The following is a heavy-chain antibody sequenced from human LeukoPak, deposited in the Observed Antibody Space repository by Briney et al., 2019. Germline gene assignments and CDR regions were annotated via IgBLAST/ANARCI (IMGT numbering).Heavy chain of an antibody. CDR3: ARGPHMDV. CDR1: GGSISGYY. Sequence: PSETLSLTCTVSGGSISGYYWSWIRQPPGKGLEWIGEINHSGSTNYNPSLKSRVTISVDTSKNQFSLKLSSVTAADTAVYYCARGPHMDVWGKGTTVTVSS. J-gene: IGHJ6*03. V-gene: IGHV4-34*01. CDR2: INHSGST.